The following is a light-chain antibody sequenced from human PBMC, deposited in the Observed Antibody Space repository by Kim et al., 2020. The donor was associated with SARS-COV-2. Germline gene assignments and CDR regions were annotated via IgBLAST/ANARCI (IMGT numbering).Light chain of an antibody. V-gene: IGKV3-11*01. CDR1: RSVGIN. J-gene: IGKJ4*01. CDR3: QQRGTWPPAVT. Sequence: PGKGATLSCTASRSVGINLAWYQQTPGQSPRLLIYDASIRATGIPDRFSGSGSGTDFTLTIGSLEPRDFAIYYCQQRGTWPPAVTFGGGTKVDIK. CDR2: DAS.